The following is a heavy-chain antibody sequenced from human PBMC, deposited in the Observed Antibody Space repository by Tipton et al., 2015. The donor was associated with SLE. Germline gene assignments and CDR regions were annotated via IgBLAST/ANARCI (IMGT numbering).Heavy chain of an antibody. CDR1: GFTFSNYA. CDR3: AAGLLWFRELYY. V-gene: IGHV3-23*03. CDR2: IYSGGNT. J-gene: IGHJ4*02. Sequence: GSLRLSCAASGFTFSNYAMSWVRQAPGKGLEWVSVIYSGGNTYYADSVKGRFTISRDNSKNTLYLQMNSLRAEDTAVYYCAAGLLWFRELYYWGQGTLVTVSS. D-gene: IGHD3-10*01.